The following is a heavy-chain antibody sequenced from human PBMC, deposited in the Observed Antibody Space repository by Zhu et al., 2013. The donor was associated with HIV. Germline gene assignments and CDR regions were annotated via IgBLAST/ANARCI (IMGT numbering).Heavy chain of an antibody. J-gene: IGHJ4*02. CDR2: ISPYNGNT. CDR1: GYTFTNFG. CDR3: ARSVGYYGSGSFDL. D-gene: IGHD3-10*01. Sequence: QVQVVQSGAEVKKPGASVKVSCKASGYTFTNFGITWVRQAPGQGLEWLGWISPYNGNTNYAQKVQGRVTMTTDTSTSTAYLELRSLKSDDTAVYYCARSVGYYGSGSFDLWGQGTLVTVSS. V-gene: IGHV1-18*01.